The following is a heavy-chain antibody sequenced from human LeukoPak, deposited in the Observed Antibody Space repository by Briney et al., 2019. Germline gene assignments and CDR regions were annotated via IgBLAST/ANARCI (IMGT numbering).Heavy chain of an antibody. CDR3: TTDLWGMQSHWSHCGGDCYTV. Sequence: GGSLRLSCAASGFTFSNAWMSWVRQAPGKGLEWVGRIKSKTDGGTTDYAAPVKGRFTISRDDSKNTLYLQMNSLKTEDTAVYYCTTDLWGMQSHWSHCGGDCYTVWGQGTLVTVSS. CDR2: IKSKTDGGTT. J-gene: IGHJ4*02. CDR1: GFTFSNAW. V-gene: IGHV3-15*01. D-gene: IGHD2-21*01.